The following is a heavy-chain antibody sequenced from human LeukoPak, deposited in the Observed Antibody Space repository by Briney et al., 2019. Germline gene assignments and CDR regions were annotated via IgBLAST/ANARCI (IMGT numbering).Heavy chain of an antibody. CDR3: VRSITMFQH. V-gene: IGHV3-21*04. Sequence: PGGSLRLSCAASGFTFSSYSMNWVRQAPGKGLEWVSSISSSSSYIYYADSVKGRFTISRDNVKNYLFLQMNSLRAEDTALYYCVRSITMFQHWGQGTLVTVSS. CDR1: GFTFSSYS. D-gene: IGHD3-10*01. J-gene: IGHJ1*01. CDR2: ISSSSSYI.